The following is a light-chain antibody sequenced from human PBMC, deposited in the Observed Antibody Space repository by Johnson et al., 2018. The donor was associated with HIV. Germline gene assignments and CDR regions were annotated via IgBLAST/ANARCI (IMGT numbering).Light chain of an antibody. V-gene: IGLV1-51*02. CDR1: SSNIGNNY. J-gene: IGLJ1*01. CDR3: GTWESRLSAV. Sequence: TQPPSVSAAPGQKVPISCSGSSSNIGNNYVSWYQQLPGTAPKLLIYENNKRPSGIPDRFSGSKSGTSATLGITGLQTGDEADYYCGTWESRLSAVFGTGTKVTVL. CDR2: ENN.